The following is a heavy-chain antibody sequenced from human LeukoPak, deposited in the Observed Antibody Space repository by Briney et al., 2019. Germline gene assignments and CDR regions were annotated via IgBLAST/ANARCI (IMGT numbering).Heavy chain of an antibody. CDR1: GVTFSSYA. CDR2: ISGSGGST. Sequence: GGSLRLSCAASGVTFSSYAMSWVRQAPGKGLEWVSAISGSGGSTYYADSVKGRFTISRDNAKNSLYLQMNSLRADDTAVYYCARDEATMVRGHDYWGQGTLVTVSS. V-gene: IGHV3-23*01. CDR3: ARDEATMVRGHDY. J-gene: IGHJ4*02. D-gene: IGHD3-10*01.